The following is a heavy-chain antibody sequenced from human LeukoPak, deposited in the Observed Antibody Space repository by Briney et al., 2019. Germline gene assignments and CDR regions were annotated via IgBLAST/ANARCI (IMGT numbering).Heavy chain of an antibody. D-gene: IGHD2-21*01. J-gene: IGHJ4*02. CDR2: ISGSGGST. Sequence: GGSLRLSCAASGFTFSSYAMSWVRQAPGKGLEWVSAISGSGGSTYYADSVKGRFTISRDNSKNTLYLQMNSLRAEDTAVYYCAPESPYCGGDCRGDYFDYWGRGTLVTVSS. V-gene: IGHV3-23*01. CDR1: GFTFSSYA. CDR3: APESPYCGGDCRGDYFDY.